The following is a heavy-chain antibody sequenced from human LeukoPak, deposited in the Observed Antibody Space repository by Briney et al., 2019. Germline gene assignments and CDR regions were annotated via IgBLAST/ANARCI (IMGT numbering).Heavy chain of an antibody. CDR3: ARVGYSYSINDWSRTGLGAYPTKYYYYMDV. CDR1: GDIVSGSSAA. J-gene: IGHJ6*03. CDR2: TYYRSKWYN. V-gene: IGHV6-1*01. Sequence: SQTLSLTCVISGDIVSGSSAAWIWVRQSPSRGLEWLGRTYYRSKWYNDYAESVKSRIAINPDTSKNQFSLHLNSVTPEDTAVYYCARVGYSYSINDWSRTGLGAYPTKYYYYMDVWGKGTTVTVSS. D-gene: IGHD5-18*01.